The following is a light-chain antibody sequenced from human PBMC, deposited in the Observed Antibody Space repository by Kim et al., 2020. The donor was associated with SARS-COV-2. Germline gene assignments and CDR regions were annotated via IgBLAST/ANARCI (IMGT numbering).Light chain of an antibody. CDR1: ETIDNNY. CDR3: QQYTTSPIT. Sequence: EIVLTQSPGTLSLSQGESATLSCRASETIDNNYLAWYQQKPGQAPRLLIYGASSRATGIPDRFRGSGSGTDFTLTISRLEPEDFAVFYCQQYTTSPITFCQGTRLEIK. J-gene: IGKJ5*01. V-gene: IGKV3-20*01. CDR2: GAS.